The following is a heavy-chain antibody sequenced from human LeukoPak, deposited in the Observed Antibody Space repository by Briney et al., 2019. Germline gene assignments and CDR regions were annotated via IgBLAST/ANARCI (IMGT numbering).Heavy chain of an antibody. CDR3: ARLSGYYYGYFDY. D-gene: IGHD5-18*01. CDR2: IYYSGNT. J-gene: IGHJ4*02. V-gene: IGHV4-39*07. Sequence: SETLSLTCAVSGGSISSSNYYWGWIRQAPGKGLEWTGTIYYSGNTFYNPTLQSRVSISVDTSRNHFSLNLSSVTAADTAVYYCARLSGYYYGYFDYWGQGAPATVSS. CDR1: GGSISSSNYY.